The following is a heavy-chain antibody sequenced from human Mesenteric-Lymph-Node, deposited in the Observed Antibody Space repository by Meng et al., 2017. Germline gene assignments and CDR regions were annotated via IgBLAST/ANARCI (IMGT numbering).Heavy chain of an antibody. D-gene: IGHD6-19*01. V-gene: IGHV4-38-2*02. CDR3: AREWGSSGWYYLAGGD. Sequence: SETLSLTCTVSGYSISSGYYWGWIRQPPGKGLERIGSIYYSGSTYYNPSLKSRVTISVDTSKNQFSLKLSSVTAADTAVYYCAREWGSSGWYYLAGGDWGQGTLVTVSS. J-gene: IGHJ4*02. CDR1: GYSISSGYY. CDR2: IYYSGST.